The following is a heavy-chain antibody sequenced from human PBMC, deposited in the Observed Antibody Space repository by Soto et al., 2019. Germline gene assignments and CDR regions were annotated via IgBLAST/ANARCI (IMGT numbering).Heavy chain of an antibody. V-gene: IGHV1-18*01. CDR1: GYTFTSYG. CDR2: ISTYNGNP. D-gene: IGHD6-6*01. Sequence: QVQLVQSGPEVKKPGASVKVSCKASGYTFTSYGISWVRQAPGQGLEWMGWISTYNGNPNYAQKLQGRVTMTTDTSTSPDYMELRSLRSDDTAVFYCARAPLYSTSPKSAFDIWGQGTVVTVSS. J-gene: IGHJ3*02. CDR3: ARAPLYSTSPKSAFDI.